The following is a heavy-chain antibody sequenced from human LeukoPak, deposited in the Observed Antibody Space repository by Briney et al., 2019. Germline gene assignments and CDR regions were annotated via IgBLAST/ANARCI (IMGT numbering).Heavy chain of an antibody. V-gene: IGHV3-21*01. Sequence: PGGSLRLSCEVSGFTLSSYTMNWVRQAPGKGLEWVSSISSSSSYIYCADSVKGRFTISRDHARNSLYLQMNSLRAEDTAVYYCARDGSGYDDAFDIWGQGTMVTVSS. CDR3: ARDGSGYDDAFDI. CDR1: GFTLSSYT. CDR2: ISSSSSYI. J-gene: IGHJ3*02. D-gene: IGHD3-10*01.